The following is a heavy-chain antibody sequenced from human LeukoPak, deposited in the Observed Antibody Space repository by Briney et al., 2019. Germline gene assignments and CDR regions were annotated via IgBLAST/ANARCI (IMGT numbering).Heavy chain of an antibody. D-gene: IGHD6-13*01. J-gene: IGHJ4*02. CDR1: GSSISSGGYY. Sequence: SQTLSLTCTVSGSSISSGGYYWSWIRQPPGKGLEWIGYIYHSGSTYYNPSLKSRVTISVDRSKNQSSLKLSSVTAADTAVYYCARGFYSSSCSLDYWGQGTLVTVSS. V-gene: IGHV4-30-2*01. CDR2: IYHSGST. CDR3: ARGFYSSSCSLDY.